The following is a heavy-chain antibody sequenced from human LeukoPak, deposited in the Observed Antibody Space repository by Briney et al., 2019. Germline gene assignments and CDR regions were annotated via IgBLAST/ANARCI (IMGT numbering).Heavy chain of an antibody. V-gene: IGHV3-21*01. Sequence: GGSLRLSCAASGFTFSSYAMNWVRQAPGKGLEWVSSISSSSSYIYYADSVKGRFTISRDNAKNSLYLQMNSLRAEDTAVYYCARRSVGGYDFDYWGQGTLVTVSS. D-gene: IGHD5-12*01. CDR3: ARRSVGGYDFDY. CDR2: ISSSSSYI. J-gene: IGHJ4*02. CDR1: GFTFSSYA.